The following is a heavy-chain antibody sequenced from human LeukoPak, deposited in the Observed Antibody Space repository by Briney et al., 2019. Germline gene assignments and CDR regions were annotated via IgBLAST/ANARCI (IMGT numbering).Heavy chain of an antibody. CDR1: GGTFSSYP. Sequence: GASVKVSCKASGGTFSSYPISWVRQAPGQGLEWMGGIIPIFGTANYAQKFQGRVTITADESTSTAYMELSSLGSEDTAVYYCARDGSGSYYKYDFDYWGQGTLVTVSS. CDR3: ARDGSGSYYKYDFDY. D-gene: IGHD3-10*01. CDR2: IIPIFGTA. J-gene: IGHJ4*02. V-gene: IGHV1-69*13.